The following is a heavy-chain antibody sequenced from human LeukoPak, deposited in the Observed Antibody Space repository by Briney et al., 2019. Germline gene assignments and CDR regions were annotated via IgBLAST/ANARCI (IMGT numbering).Heavy chain of an antibody. J-gene: IGHJ6*01. CDR3: ARGSEGYCSGGGCYYGMDV. CDR2: ISSSSSYI. CDR1: GFTFSSYT. Sequence: SGGSLRLSCAASGFTFSSYTMNWVRQAPGKGLEWVSYISSSSSYIYYADSVKGRFTIFRDNAENSLYLQMNSLRAEDTAVYYCARGSEGYCSGGGCYYGMDVWGQGTTVTVSS. D-gene: IGHD2-15*01. V-gene: IGHV3-21*01.